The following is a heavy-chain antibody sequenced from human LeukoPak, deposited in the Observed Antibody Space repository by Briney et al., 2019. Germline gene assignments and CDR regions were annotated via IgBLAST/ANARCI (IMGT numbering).Heavy chain of an antibody. CDR2: IYYSGST. CDR1: GGSISSYY. J-gene: IGHJ6*03. Sequence: SETLSLTCTVSGGSISSYYWSWIRQPPGKGLGWGGYIYYSGSTNYNPSLKSRVTISVDTSKNQFSLKLSSVTAADTAVYYCARESLPAAISYYYYYMDVWGKGTTVTVSS. CDR3: ARESLPAAISYYYYYMDV. D-gene: IGHD2-2*01. V-gene: IGHV4-59*12.